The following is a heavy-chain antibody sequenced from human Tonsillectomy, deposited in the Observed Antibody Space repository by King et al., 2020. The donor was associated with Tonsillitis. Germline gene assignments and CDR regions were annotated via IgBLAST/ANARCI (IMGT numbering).Heavy chain of an antibody. CDR2: ISGSGGST. D-gene: IGHD3-22*01. CDR1: GVTFSSNA. CDR3: AKAVKYYLDSREYYCDY. J-gene: IGHJ4*02. V-gene: IGHV3-23*04. Sequence: VQLVESGGGLVQPGGSLRLSCAASGVTFSSNAMSWVRQAPGKGLEWVSGISGSGGSTNYAESVKGRFTISRDSAKSTLYLQMNSLRAEDPAVYYCAKAVKYYLDSREYYCDYGGRGSVVTVS.